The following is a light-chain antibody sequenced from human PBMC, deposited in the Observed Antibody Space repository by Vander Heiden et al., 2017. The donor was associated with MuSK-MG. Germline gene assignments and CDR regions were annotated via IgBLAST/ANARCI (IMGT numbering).Light chain of an antibody. CDR3: LQDDTLGQS. J-gene: IGKJ1*01. Sequence: VIWVTQSPSLLSASTGDRVTISCRMSQGISSYLAWYQQKPVKAPELLIYAASTLQSGVPSRFSGTRSGTDFTLSMSFLQSEDFATYYSLQDDTLGQSFGQGTKVEIK. CDR1: QGISSY. CDR2: AAS. V-gene: IGKV1D-8*01.